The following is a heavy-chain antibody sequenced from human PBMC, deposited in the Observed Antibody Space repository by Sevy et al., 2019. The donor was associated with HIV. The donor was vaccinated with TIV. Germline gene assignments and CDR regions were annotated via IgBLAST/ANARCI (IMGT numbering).Heavy chain of an antibody. CDR2: IHHSGST. CDR3: AGDLKDFWSGPLDV. V-gene: IGHV4-4*02. Sequence: SETLSLTCAVSGGSISTNNWWSWVRQSPGEGLEWIGEIHHSGSTNYNPSLKSRVTMSVDKSKNQFSLKLTSVTAADTAVYYCAGDLKDFWSGPLDVWGQGTTVTVSS. CDR1: GGSISTNNW. J-gene: IGHJ6*02. D-gene: IGHD3-3*01.